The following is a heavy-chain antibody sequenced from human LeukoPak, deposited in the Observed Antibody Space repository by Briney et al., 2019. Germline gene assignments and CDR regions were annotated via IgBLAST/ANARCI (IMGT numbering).Heavy chain of an antibody. CDR1: GYSFTSYW. D-gene: IGHD2-2*01. V-gene: IGHV5-51*01. J-gene: IGHJ4*02. CDR3: ARRRYCSSTSCPIDY. Sequence: GESLKISCKGSGYSFTSYWIGWVRQLPGKGPGWIGIIYPGDSVTRYSPSFQGQVTISADKSISTAYLQWSSLKASDTAMYYCARRRYCSSTSCPIDYWGQGTLVTVSS. CDR2: IYPGDSVT.